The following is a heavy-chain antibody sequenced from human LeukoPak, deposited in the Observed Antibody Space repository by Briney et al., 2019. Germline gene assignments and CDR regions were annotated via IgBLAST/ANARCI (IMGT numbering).Heavy chain of an antibody. D-gene: IGHD4-17*01. CDR2: ISGSGGST. V-gene: IGHV3-23*01. CDR1: GFTFSSYG. J-gene: IGHJ4*02. CDR3: AKDPHDYGETTLYFDY. Sequence: GGSLRLSCAASGFTFSSYGMSWVRQAPGKGLECVSAISGSGGSTYYADSVKGRFTISRDNSKNTLYLQMNSLRAEDTAVYYCAKDPHDYGETTLYFDYWGQGTLVTVSS.